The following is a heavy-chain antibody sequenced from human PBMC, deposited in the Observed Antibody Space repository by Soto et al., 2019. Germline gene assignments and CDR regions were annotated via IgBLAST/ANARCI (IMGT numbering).Heavy chain of an antibody. V-gene: IGHV3-23*01. CDR3: RYCRGVDYYFDY. Sequence: VQLLESGGGLVQPGGSLRLSCAASGFTFSSYAMTWVRQAPGKGLEWVSTISSSGDGTYYADSVKGRFTISRDNSKNTLYLQMNSLGADDTAVYYCRYCRGVDYYFDYWGQGTLVTVSS. D-gene: IGHD2-15*01. J-gene: IGHJ4*02. CDR1: GFTFSSYA. CDR2: ISSSGDGT.